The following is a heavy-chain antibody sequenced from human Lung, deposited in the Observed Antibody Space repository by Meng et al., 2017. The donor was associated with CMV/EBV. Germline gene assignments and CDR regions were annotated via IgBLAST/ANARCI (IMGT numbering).Heavy chain of an antibody. D-gene: IGHD2-2*02. Sequence: ASVXVSCKASGYTLTRYGISWVRQAPGQGLEWMGWINPYNENTKYAEKFRGRVTLTTDTSTSTVSMELSRLRSADTAIYYCAKDSGIVVGPAAIRAYGMDVWXQGTXVTVSS. J-gene: IGHJ6*02. V-gene: IGHV1-18*01. CDR3: AKDSGIVVGPAAIRAYGMDV. CDR1: GYTLTRYG. CDR2: INPYNENT.